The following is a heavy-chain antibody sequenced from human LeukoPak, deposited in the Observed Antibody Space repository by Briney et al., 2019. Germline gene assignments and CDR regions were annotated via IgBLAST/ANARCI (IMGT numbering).Heavy chain of an antibody. CDR2: IIPILGIA. Sequence: SVKVSCKASGDTFSSYAIRWVRQAPGQGLEWMGRIIPILGIANYAQKFQGRVTITADKSTSTAYMELSSLRSEDTAVYYCARDYYDSSGYYPYYFDYWGQGTLVTVSS. D-gene: IGHD3-22*01. V-gene: IGHV1-69*04. CDR1: GDTFSSYA. J-gene: IGHJ4*02. CDR3: ARDYYDSSGYYPYYFDY.